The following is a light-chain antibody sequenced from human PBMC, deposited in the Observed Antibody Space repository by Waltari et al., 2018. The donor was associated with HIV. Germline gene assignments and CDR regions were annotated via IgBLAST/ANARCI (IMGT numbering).Light chain of an antibody. V-gene: IGKV3-15*01. Sequence: EIVLAQFPATLSVSPGELATLPCRASQSVSGRLAWYQQKPGQAPRLLIYGASHRATGIPPRFSGSGSGTAFTLTISSLQSEDFGVYYCQQYNNGWTFGQGTKVEIK. CDR3: QQYNNGWT. CDR2: GAS. J-gene: IGKJ1*01. CDR1: QSVSGR.